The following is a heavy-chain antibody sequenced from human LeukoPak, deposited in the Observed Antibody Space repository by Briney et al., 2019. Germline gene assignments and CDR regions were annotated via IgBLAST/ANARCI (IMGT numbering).Heavy chain of an antibody. CDR1: GFTFTNAW. Sequence: GGSLRLSCAASGFTFTNAWMHWVRQAPGKGLEWVANIKQDGTENFYVDSVKGRFTISRDNAKNSLYLEMNSLRAEDTAVYYCARSPAVPGFVSVDYWGQGTLVTVSS. D-gene: IGHD6-19*01. V-gene: IGHV3-7*01. CDR2: IKQDGTEN. CDR3: ARSPAVPGFVSVDY. J-gene: IGHJ4*02.